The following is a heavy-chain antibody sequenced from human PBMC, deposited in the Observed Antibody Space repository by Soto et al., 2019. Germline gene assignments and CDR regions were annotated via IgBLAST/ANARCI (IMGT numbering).Heavy chain of an antibody. CDR3: ARHITHDSSSWSDKLYYYYGMDV. CDR1: GYSFTSYW. V-gene: IGHV5-51*01. J-gene: IGHJ6*02. D-gene: IGHD6-13*01. CDR2: IYPGDSDT. Sequence: PGESLKISCKGSGYSFTSYWIGWVRQMPGKGLEWMGIIYPGDSDTRYSPSFQGQVTISADKSISTAYLQWSSLKASVTAMYYCARHITHDSSSWSDKLYYYYGMDVWGQGTTVTVSS.